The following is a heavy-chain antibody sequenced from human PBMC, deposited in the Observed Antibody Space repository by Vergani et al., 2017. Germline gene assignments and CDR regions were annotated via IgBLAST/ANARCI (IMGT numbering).Heavy chain of an antibody. CDR2: ISYDGSNK. CDR1: GFTFSTYG. D-gene: IGHD3-3*01. Sequence: VQLVESGGGLVQPGGSLRLSCAASGFTFSTYGMHWVRQAPGKGLEWVAVISYDGSNKYYADSVKGRFTISRDTSKNTLYLQMNSLRAEDTAVYYCAKELRSRGITIFGVAPYFDYWGQGTLVTVSS. J-gene: IGHJ4*02. CDR3: AKELRSRGITIFGVAPYFDY. V-gene: IGHV3-30*18.